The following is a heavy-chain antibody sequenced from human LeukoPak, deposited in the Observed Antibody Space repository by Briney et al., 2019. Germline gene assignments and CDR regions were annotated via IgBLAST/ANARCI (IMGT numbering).Heavy chain of an antibody. CDR1: GGSISSHY. CDR2: IYYSVST. Sequence: PSETLSLTCTVSGGSISSHYWSWIRQSPGKGLEWIGYIYYSVSTIYNPSLKSRVTMSLDTSKRQFSLKLSSVTAAETAVYYCARYYGGLDYWGQGTLVTVSS. V-gene: IGHV4-59*11. D-gene: IGHD4-23*01. J-gene: IGHJ4*02. CDR3: ARYYGGLDY.